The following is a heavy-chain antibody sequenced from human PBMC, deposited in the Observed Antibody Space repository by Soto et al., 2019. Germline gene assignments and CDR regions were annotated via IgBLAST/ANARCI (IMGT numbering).Heavy chain of an antibody. D-gene: IGHD1-1*01. CDR1: GGTFSSYA. Sequence: GASVKVSCKASGGTFSSYAISWVRQAPGQGLEWMGGTIPIFGTANYAQKFQGRVTITADESTSTAYMELSSLRSEDTAVYYCAREGNGMQGGMDVWGQGTTVTVSS. J-gene: IGHJ6*02. V-gene: IGHV1-69*13. CDR2: TIPIFGTA. CDR3: AREGNGMQGGMDV.